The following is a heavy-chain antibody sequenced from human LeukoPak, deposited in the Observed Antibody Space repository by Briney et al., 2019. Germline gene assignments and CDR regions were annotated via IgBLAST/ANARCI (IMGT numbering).Heavy chain of an antibody. CDR3: AREGSSSSSWHFDY. J-gene: IGHJ4*02. V-gene: IGHV3-9*03. CDR1: GFTFDDYA. D-gene: IGHD6-6*01. Sequence: PGRSLRLSCAASGFTFDDYAMHWVRQAPGKGLEWVSGISWNSGSIGYADSVKGRFTISRDNAKNSLYLQMNSLRAEDMALYYCAREGSSSSSWHFDYWGQGTLVTVSS. CDR2: ISWNSGSI.